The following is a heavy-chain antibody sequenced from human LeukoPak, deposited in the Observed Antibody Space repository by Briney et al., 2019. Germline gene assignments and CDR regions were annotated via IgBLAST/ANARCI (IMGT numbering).Heavy chain of an antibody. V-gene: IGHV4-59*01. CDR3: ARAPVVRGVIALFFDY. D-gene: IGHD3-10*01. CDR1: GGSISSYY. J-gene: IGHJ4*02. CDR2: IYYSGST. Sequence: PSETLSLTCTVSGGSISSYYWSWIRHPPGKGLEWIGYIYYSGSTNYNPSLKSRVTISVDTSKNQFSLKLSSVTAADTAVYYCARAPVVRGVIALFFDYWGQGTLVTVSS.